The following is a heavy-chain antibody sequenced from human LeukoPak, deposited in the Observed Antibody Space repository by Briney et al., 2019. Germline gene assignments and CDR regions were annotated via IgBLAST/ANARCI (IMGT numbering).Heavy chain of an antibody. D-gene: IGHD4-17*01. CDR1: GGSISSGAYF. CDR2: IYWDDDK. J-gene: IGHJ4*02. Sequence: QTLSLTCTVSGGSISSGAYFWSWIRQHPGKGLEWLALIYWDDDKRYSPSLKSRLTITKDTSKNQVVLTMTNMDPVDTATYYCAHSYGDYTLDYWGQGTLVTVSS. CDR3: AHSYGDYTLDY. V-gene: IGHV2-5*08.